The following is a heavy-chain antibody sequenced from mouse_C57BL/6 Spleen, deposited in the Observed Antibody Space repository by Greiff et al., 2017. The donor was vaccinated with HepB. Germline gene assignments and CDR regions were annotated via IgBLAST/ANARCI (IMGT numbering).Heavy chain of an antibody. CDR1: GYTFTSYW. CDR2: IHPNSGST. D-gene: IGHD2-1*01. Sequence: QVQLQQPGAELVKPGASVKLSCKASGYTFTSYWMHWVKQRPGQGLEWIGMIHPNSGSTNYNEKFKSKATLTVDKSSSTAYMQLSSLTSEDSAVYYCARGPLLYYGNAFDYWGQGTTLTVSS. CDR3: ARGPLLYYGNAFDY. J-gene: IGHJ2*01. V-gene: IGHV1-64*01.